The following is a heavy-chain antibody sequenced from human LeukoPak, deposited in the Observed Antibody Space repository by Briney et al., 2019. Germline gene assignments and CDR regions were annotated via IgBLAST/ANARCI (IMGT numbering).Heavy chain of an antibody. V-gene: IGHV3-21*01. Sequence: PGGSLRLSCAASGFTFSSYSMNWVRQAPGKGLEWVSSISSSSSYIYYADSVKGRFTISRDNAKNSLYLQMNSLRAEDTAVYYCARSYSSGWHYYYYYYMDVWGKGTTVAVSS. D-gene: IGHD6-19*01. CDR3: ARSYSSGWHYYYYYYMDV. CDR2: ISSSSSYI. J-gene: IGHJ6*03. CDR1: GFTFSSYS.